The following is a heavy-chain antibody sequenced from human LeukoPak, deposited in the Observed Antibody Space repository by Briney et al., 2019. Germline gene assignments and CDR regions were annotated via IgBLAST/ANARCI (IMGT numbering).Heavy chain of an antibody. J-gene: IGHJ4*02. V-gene: IGHV3-30-3*01. D-gene: IGHD6-19*01. Sequence: GGSLRLSCAASGITFSSYAMHWVRQAPGKGLEWVAVISYDGSNKYYADSVKGRFTISRDNSKNTLYLQVNSLRAEDTAVYYCAREIALAGLNDYWGQGTLVTVSS. CDR2: ISYDGSNK. CDR1: GITFSSYA. CDR3: AREIALAGLNDY.